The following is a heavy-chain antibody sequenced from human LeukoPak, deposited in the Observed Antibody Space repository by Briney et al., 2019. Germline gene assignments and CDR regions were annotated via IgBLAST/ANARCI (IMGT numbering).Heavy chain of an antibody. J-gene: IGHJ4*02. V-gene: IGHV4-59*01. Sequence: SETLSLTCTVSGGSISSYYWSWIRQPPGKGLEWIGYIYYSGSTNYNPSLKSRVTISVDTSKNQFSLKLSSVTAADTAVYYCARGKYDSSGYTLRYWGQGTLVTVSS. CDR1: GGSISSYY. CDR2: IYYSGST. CDR3: ARGKYDSSGYTLRY. D-gene: IGHD3-22*01.